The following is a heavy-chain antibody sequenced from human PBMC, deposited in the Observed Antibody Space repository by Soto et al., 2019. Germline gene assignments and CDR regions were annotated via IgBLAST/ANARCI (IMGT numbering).Heavy chain of an antibody. J-gene: IGHJ4*02. CDR2: IYYSGST. CDR3: AHADSGYDYFDY. D-gene: IGHD5-12*01. Sequence: SETLSLTCTVSGGSISSSSYYWGWIRQPPGKGLEWIGSIYYSGSTYYNPSLKSRVTISVDTSKNQLSMKLSSVTAENKDMYYCAHADSGYDYFDYWGQGTLVTVSS. CDR1: GGSISSSSYY. V-gene: IGHV4-39*01.